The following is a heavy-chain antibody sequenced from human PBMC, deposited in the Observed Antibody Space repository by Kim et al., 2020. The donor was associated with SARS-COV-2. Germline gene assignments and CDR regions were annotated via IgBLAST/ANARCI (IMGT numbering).Heavy chain of an antibody. Sequence: AQRLQGRVTMTTDTSTSTAYMELRRLRSDDTAVYYCARDLYSSSSTLDYWGQGTLVTVSS. CDR3: ARDLYSSSSTLDY. D-gene: IGHD6-13*01. J-gene: IGHJ4*02. V-gene: IGHV1-18*01.